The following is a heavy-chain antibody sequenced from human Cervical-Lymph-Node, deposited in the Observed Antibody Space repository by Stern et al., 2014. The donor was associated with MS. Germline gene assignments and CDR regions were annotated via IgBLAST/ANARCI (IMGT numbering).Heavy chain of an antibody. V-gene: IGHV3-30-3*01. CDR1: GFTFSTYA. J-gene: IGHJ4*02. Sequence: QVQLVHSGAGVVQPGRSLRLSCVVSGFTFSTYAMHWVRQAPGKGLEWVAFVSYDGTQRNSTDSVKSRFTISRDNSKNTLYLHMNSLRDEDTAVYCCARGGRGVGLEYWGQGALVTVSS. D-gene: IGHD3-10*01. CDR2: VSYDGTQR. CDR3: ARGGRGVGLEY.